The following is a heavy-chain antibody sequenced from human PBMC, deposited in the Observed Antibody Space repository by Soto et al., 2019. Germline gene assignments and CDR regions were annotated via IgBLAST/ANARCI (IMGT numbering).Heavy chain of an antibody. CDR3: ARGRLNQLLSSYYFDY. J-gene: IGHJ4*02. CDR2: INYSGST. V-gene: IGHV4-34*01. D-gene: IGHD2-2*01. Sequence: SETLSLTCAVYGGSFSGDYWSWIRQPPGKGLEWIGEINYSGSTSYNPSLKSRVTISVDTSKNQFSLKLSSATAADTAVYYCARGRLNQLLSSYYFDYWGQGTLVTVSS. CDR1: GGSFSGDY.